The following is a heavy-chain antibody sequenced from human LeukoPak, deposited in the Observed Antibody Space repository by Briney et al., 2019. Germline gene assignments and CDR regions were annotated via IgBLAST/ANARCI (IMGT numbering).Heavy chain of an antibody. CDR2: INPSGGST. CDR1: GYTFTSYY. CDR3: ARKGGIYGDYVDFDY. D-gene: IGHD4-17*01. Sequence: ASVKVSCKASGYTFTSYYMHWVRQAPGQGLEWMGIINPSGGSTSYAQKFQGRVTMTRDTSTSTVYMELSSLRSEDTAVYYCARKGGIYGDYVDFDYWGRGTLVTVSS. J-gene: IGHJ4*02. V-gene: IGHV1-46*01.